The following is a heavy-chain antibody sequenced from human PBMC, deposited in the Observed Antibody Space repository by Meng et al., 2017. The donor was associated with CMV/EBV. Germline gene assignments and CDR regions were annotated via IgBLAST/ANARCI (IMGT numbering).Heavy chain of an antibody. J-gene: IGHJ6*02. Sequence: GESLKISCVGSGFNFNDYYMSWIRQAPGKGLERIAYISGTGIPIYYGDSMEGRFTISRDNARKSVFLEINNLRDEDTAVYYCARDLKAVAGTPYYYDYAMDLWGQGTTVTVSS. CDR3: ARDLKAVAGTPYYYDYAMDL. CDR2: ISGTGIPI. V-gene: IGHV3-11*04. CDR1: GFNFNDYY. D-gene: IGHD6-19*01.